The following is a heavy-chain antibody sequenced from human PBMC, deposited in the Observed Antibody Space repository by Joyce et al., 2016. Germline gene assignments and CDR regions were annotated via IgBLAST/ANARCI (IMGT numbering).Heavy chain of an antibody. D-gene: IGHD3-16*01. J-gene: IGHJ4*02. Sequence: QVHLQESGPGLVKPSETLSLTCTVSGDSVTSLFWNWIRQPPGKGLEWVAHISSTVSAKFNPSLKSRATISLDAPRNQFSLKLPSVTAADTAIYYCARDGGYYFDYWGQGTLVAVSS. CDR1: GDSVTSLF. CDR3: ARDGGYYFDY. V-gene: IGHV4-59*02. CDR2: ISSTVSA.